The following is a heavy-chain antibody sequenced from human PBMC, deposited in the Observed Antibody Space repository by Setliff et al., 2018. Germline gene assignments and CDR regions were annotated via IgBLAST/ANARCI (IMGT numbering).Heavy chain of an antibody. CDR1: GYTFANYY. CDR2: IDPSGFST. V-gene: IGHV1-46*01. J-gene: IGHJ3*02. D-gene: IGHD3-16*01. Sequence: ASVKVSCKASGYTFANYYMHWVRQAPGQGLEWMGIIDPSGFSTNYAQKFQGRVTVTRATSTDTLYMELSSLRSEDTAIYYCAGARCPYSASDAFDIWGQGTMVTVSS. CDR3: AGARCPYSASDAFDI.